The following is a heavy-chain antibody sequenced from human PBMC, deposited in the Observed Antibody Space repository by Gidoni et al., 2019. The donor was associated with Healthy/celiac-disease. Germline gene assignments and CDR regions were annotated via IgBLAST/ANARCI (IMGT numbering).Heavy chain of an antibody. Sequence: QVQLVESGGGVVQPGRSLRLSCAASGFTFSSYGMHWVRQAPGKGLEWVAVISYDGSNKYYADSVKGRFTISRDNSKNTLYLQMNSLRAEDTAVYYCAKGEIAAAGSDYFDYWGQGTLVTVSS. D-gene: IGHD6-13*01. CDR3: AKGEIAAAGSDYFDY. CDR1: GFTFSSYG. V-gene: IGHV3-30*18. CDR2: ISYDGSNK. J-gene: IGHJ4*02.